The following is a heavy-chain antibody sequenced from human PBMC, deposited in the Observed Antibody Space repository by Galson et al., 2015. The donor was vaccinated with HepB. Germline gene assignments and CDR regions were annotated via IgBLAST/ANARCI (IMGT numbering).Heavy chain of an antibody. CDR1: GFTFSRCD. V-gene: IGHV3-23*01. J-gene: IGHJ4*02. D-gene: IGHD4-23*01. CDR2: IGGGGSTT. Sequence: SLRLSCAASGFTFSRCDMHWVRQAPGKGLEWVSVIGGGGSTTYYAESVKGRFTVSRDNSKNTLYLQMDSLRAEDTAVYYCARRTSVVTHFDYWGQGALVIVSS. CDR3: ARRTSVVTHFDY.